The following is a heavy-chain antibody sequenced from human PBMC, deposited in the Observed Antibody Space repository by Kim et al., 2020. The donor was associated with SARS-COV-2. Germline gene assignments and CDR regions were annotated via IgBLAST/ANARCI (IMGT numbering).Heavy chain of an antibody. Sequence: ASVKVSCKASGYTFTSYGISWVRQAPGQGLEWMGWISAYNGNTNYAQKLQGRVTMTTDTSTSTAYMELRSLRSDDTAVYYCARDYRLQLWSTSGYWGQGTLVTVSS. CDR1: GYTFTSYG. D-gene: IGHD5-18*01. CDR2: ISAYNGNT. CDR3: ARDYRLQLWSTSGY. V-gene: IGHV1-18*01. J-gene: IGHJ4*02.